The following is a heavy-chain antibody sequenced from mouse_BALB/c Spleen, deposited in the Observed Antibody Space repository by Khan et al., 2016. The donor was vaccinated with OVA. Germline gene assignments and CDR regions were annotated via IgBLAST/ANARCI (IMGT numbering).Heavy chain of an antibody. V-gene: IGHV9-3-1*01. Sequence: QIQLVQSGPALKKPGETVKISCPASGSPFPPSGLHWVKPAPFPGFPWMGWLNPYTVSPTSADDFKGRFAFSLETSANTASLQINNLKNEDTATYFCARSASYWFFDVWGAGTTVTVSS. CDR3: ARSASYWFFDV. CDR1: GSPFPPSG. D-gene: IGHD6-1*01. J-gene: IGHJ1*01. CDR2: LNPYTVSP.